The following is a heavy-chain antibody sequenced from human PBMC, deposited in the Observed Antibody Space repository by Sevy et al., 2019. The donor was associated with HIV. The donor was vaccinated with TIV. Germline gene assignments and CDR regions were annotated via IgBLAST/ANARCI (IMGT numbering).Heavy chain of an antibody. CDR1: GGTFSSYA. D-gene: IGHD2-2*01. J-gene: IGHJ5*02. Sequence: ASVKVSCKASGGTFSSYAISWVRQAPGQGLEWMGGIIPIFGRANYAQKFQGRVTITADESTSTAYMELSSLRSEDTAVYYSARSTEYCSSTSCYYWFDPWGQGTLVTVSS. V-gene: IGHV1-69*13. CDR3: ARSTEYCSSTSCYYWFDP. CDR2: IIPIFGRA.